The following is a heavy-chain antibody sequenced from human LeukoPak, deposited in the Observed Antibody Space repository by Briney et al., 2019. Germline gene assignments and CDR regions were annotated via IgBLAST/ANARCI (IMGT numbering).Heavy chain of an antibody. CDR1: GFAVSDNY. CDR2: VYSGGST. V-gene: IGHV3-53*01. J-gene: IGHJ4*03. CDR3: AKNTKHTYGTGGDY. D-gene: IGHD3-10*01. Sequence: PGGSLRVSCAASGFAVSDNYMSWIRQAPGKGLEWVSVVYSGGSTYYADSVKGRFTISRDNSKNTVYLQMNSLRAEDTAVYYCAKNTKHTYGTGGDYWGQGTTVTVSS.